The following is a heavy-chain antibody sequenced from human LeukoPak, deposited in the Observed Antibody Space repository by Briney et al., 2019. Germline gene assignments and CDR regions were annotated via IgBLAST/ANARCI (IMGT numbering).Heavy chain of an antibody. Sequence: PGRSLRLSCAASGFTFSSYAMHWVRQAPGKGLEWVAVISYDGSNKYYADSVKGRFTISRDNSKNTLYLQMNSLRAEDTAVYYCAKPHYYDSSGYPYYFDYWGQGTLVTVSS. CDR2: ISYDGSNK. D-gene: IGHD3-22*01. CDR1: GFTFSSYA. CDR3: AKPHYYDSSGYPYYFDY. J-gene: IGHJ4*02. V-gene: IGHV3-30*04.